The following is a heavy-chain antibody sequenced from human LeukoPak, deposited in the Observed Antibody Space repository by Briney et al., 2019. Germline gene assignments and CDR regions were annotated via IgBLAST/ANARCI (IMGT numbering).Heavy chain of an antibody. CDR2: IKQDGSEK. CDR1: GFTFSSYW. V-gene: IGHV3-7*01. CDR3: ARRCGGDCYAFDI. D-gene: IGHD2-21*02. Sequence: GGSLRLSCAASGFTFSSYWMGWVRQSPGKGLEWVANIKQDGSEKYYVDSVKGRFTISRDNAKNSLYLQMNNLRAEDTAVYYCARRCGGDCYAFDIWGQGTMVTVPS. J-gene: IGHJ3*02.